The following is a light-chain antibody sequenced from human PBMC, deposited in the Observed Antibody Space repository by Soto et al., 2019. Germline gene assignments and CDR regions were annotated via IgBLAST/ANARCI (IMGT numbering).Light chain of an antibody. CDR1: QSVLYNSNNKNH. CDR3: QQFYSLPLT. J-gene: IGKJ3*01. Sequence: DIVMTQSPDSLAVSLGERATINCKSSQSVLYNSNNKNHLAWYQQKPGQPPKLLIYWASTRESGVPDRFSGSGSGTDFTLTTSSLQAEDVAVYYCQQFYSLPLTFGPGTKVDI. CDR2: WAS. V-gene: IGKV4-1*01.